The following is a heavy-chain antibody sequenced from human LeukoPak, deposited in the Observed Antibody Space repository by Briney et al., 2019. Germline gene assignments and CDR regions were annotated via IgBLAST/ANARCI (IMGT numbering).Heavy chain of an antibody. CDR1: DGSFSGYY. Sequence: SETLSLTCVVSDGSFSGYYWIWIRQPPGKGLEWIGEINQSGSTNYNPSLKSRVTISVDTSKSQFSLKLTSVTAADTAVYYCARHKAYGSGSYSPYYFDYWGQGTQVTVSS. V-gene: IGHV4-34*01. J-gene: IGHJ4*02. D-gene: IGHD3-10*01. CDR2: INQSGST. CDR3: ARHKAYGSGSYSPYYFDY.